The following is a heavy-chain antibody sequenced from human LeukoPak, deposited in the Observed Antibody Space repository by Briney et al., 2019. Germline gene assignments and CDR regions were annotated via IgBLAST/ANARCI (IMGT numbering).Heavy chain of an antibody. CDR1: GGSISSGGYY. J-gene: IGHJ6*02. V-gene: IGHV4-61*08. Sequence: PSQTLSLTCAVSGGSISSGGYYWSWIRQPPGKGLEWIGHIYYSGSTNYNPSLKSRVTISVDTSKNQFSLKLSSVTAADTAVYYCARETRTYGMDVWGQGTTVTVSS. CDR2: IYYSGST. CDR3: ARETRTYGMDV.